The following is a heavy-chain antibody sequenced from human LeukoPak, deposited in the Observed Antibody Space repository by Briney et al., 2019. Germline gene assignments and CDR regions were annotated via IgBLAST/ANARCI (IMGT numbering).Heavy chain of an antibody. V-gene: IGHV3-7*01. CDR1: GFTFSNYW. J-gene: IGHJ4*02. CDR2: IKEDGSEK. Sequence: GGSLSLSCAASGFTFSNYWMSWVRQAPGKGLEWVANIKEDGSEKYYVDSVKGRFTISRDNARNSLYLQMNSLRAEDTAVYYCASGRQLGYWGQGTVIIVTS. CDR3: ASGRQLGY. D-gene: IGHD6-13*01.